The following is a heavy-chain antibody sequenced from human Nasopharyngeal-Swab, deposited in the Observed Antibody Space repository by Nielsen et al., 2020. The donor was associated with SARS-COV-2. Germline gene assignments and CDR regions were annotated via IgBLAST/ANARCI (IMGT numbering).Heavy chain of an antibody. Sequence: GESLKISCAASGFTSSNFAMNWVRQAPGKGLEWVSSISSSSSYIYYADSVKGRFTISRDNAKNSLYLQMNSLRAEDTAVYYCARDLITAMPYFDYWGQGTLVTVSS. CDR1: GFTSSNFA. V-gene: IGHV3-21*01. J-gene: IGHJ4*02. D-gene: IGHD5-18*01. CDR2: ISSSSSYI. CDR3: ARDLITAMPYFDY.